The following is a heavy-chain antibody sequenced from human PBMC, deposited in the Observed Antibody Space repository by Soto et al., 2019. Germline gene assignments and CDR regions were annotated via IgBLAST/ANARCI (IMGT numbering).Heavy chain of an antibody. CDR3: ARDKGIVVVPAAYFDY. V-gene: IGHV3-33*01. J-gene: IGHJ4*02. Sequence: GGSLRLSCAASGFTFSSYGMHWVRQAPGKGLEWVAVIWYDGSNKYYADSVKGRFTISRDNSKNTLYLQMNSLRAEDTAVYYCARDKGIVVVPAAYFDYWGQGTLVTVSS. D-gene: IGHD2-2*01. CDR1: GFTFSSYG. CDR2: IWYDGSNK.